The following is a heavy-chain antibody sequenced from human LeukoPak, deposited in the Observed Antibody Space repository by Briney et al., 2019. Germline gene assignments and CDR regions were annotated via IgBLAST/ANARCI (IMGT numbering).Heavy chain of an antibody. D-gene: IGHD4-17*01. CDR1: GFTFSSYA. V-gene: IGHV3-30*04. J-gene: IGHJ4*02. Sequence: GGSLRLSCAASGFTFSSYAMNWVRQAPGKGLEWVAVISYDGSNKYYADSVKGRFTISRDNSKNTLYLQMNSLRAEDTAVYYRARDYGDGKNYFDYWGQGTLVTVSS. CDR2: ISYDGSNK. CDR3: ARDYGDGKNYFDY.